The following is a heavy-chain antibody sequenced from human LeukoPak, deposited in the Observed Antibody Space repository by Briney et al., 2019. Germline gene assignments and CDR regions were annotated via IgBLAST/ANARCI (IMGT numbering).Heavy chain of an antibody. CDR3: ARAYSSSWYFNWFDP. V-gene: IGHV4-39*01. Sequence: SETLSLTCTVPGGSISSSSYYWGWIRQPPGKGLEWIGSIYYSGSTYYNPSLKSRVTISVDTSKNQFSLKLSSVTAADTAVYYCARAYSSSWYFNWFDPWGQGTLVTVSS. CDR2: IYYSGST. CDR1: GGSISSSSYY. D-gene: IGHD6-13*01. J-gene: IGHJ5*02.